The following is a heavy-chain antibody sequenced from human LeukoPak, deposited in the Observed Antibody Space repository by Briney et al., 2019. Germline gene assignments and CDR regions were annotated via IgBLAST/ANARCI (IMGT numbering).Heavy chain of an antibody. CDR3: ARALGSSSDF. V-gene: IGHV3-74*01. D-gene: IGHD1-26*01. J-gene: IGHJ4*02. CDR1: GFTFRNSW. Sequence: PGGSLRLSCAASGFTFRNSWMLWVRQAPGKGLVWVSRINDDGSTTNYADSVKGRFTISRDNAKNTLYLQMNSLSGEDTAVYYCARALGSSSDFWGQGTLVTVSS. CDR2: INDDGSTT.